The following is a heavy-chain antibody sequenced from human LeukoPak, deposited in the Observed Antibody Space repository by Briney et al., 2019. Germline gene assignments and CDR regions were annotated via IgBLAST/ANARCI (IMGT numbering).Heavy chain of an antibody. CDR2: ITGSGVTT. D-gene: IGHD3-10*01. V-gene: IGHV3-23*01. J-gene: IGHJ4*02. CDR3: ARRGADTCSFDY. CDR1: GFTFSSYD. Sequence: GGSLRLSCAASGFTFSSYDMSWVRQAPGKGLEWVSGITGSGVTTYYADSVKGRFTISRDNSKNTLYLQVNSLRGEDTAVYYCARRGADTCSFDYWGQGTLVTVSS.